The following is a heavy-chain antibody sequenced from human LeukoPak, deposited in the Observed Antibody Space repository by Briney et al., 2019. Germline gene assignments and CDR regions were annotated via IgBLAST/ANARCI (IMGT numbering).Heavy chain of an antibody. J-gene: IGHJ4*02. CDR1: GGTFSGYY. CDR2: INHSGSI. Sequence: SETLSLTCAVYGGTFSGYYWSWIRQPPGKGLEWIGEINHSGSINYNPSLKSRVTISVDTSKNQFSLKLSSVTAADTAVYYCAKRGPYYYGSGSYYKGAQYYFDSWGQGPLVTVSS. V-gene: IGHV4-34*08. CDR3: AKRGPYYYGSGSYYKGAQYYFDS. D-gene: IGHD3-10*01.